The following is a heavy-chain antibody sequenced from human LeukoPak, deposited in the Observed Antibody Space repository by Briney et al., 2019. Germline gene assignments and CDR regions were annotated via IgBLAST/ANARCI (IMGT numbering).Heavy chain of an antibody. J-gene: IGHJ6*02. V-gene: IGHV3-15*01. CDR1: GFTFSNAR. D-gene: IGHD3-10*01. CDR2: IKSKTDGGTT. Sequence: GGSLRLSCAASGFTFSNARMSWVRQAPGKGLEWVGRIKSKTDGGTTDYAAPVKGRFTISRDDSKNTLYLQMNSLKTEDTAVYYCTTGVIWFGELSPDYYYYYGMDVWGQGTTVTVSS. CDR3: TTGVIWFGELSPDYYYYYGMDV.